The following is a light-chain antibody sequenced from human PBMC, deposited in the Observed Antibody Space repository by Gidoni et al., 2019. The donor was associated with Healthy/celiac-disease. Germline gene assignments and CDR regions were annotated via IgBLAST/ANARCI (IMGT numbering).Light chain of an antibody. V-gene: IGLV2-11*01. Sequence: QSALTQPRSVSGSPGQSVTISCTGTSSDVGGYNYVSWYPQPPGKAPKRMIYDVSKRPSGVPDRFSGSKSGNTASLTISGLQAEDEADYYCCSYAGSYTVFGGGTKLTVL. CDR1: SSDVGGYNY. J-gene: IGLJ2*01. CDR3: CSYAGSYTV. CDR2: DVS.